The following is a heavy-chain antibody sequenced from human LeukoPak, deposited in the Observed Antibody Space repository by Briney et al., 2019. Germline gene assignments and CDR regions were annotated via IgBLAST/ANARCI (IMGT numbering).Heavy chain of an antibody. J-gene: IGHJ4*02. D-gene: IGHD1-1*01. Sequence: GGSLRLSCAASGFTFSSYAMSWVRQAPGKGLEWVSTISSSGGSTYFADSVRGRFTISRDNSKSTLYLQMNSLRAEDTAIYYCANVLNWKYFDYWGQGTLVTVSS. CDR2: ISSSGGST. V-gene: IGHV3-23*01. CDR1: GFTFSSYA. CDR3: ANVLNWKYFDY.